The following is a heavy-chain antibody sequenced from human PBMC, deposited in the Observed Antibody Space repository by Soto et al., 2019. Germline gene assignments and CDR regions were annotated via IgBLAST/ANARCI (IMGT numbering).Heavy chain of an antibody. J-gene: IGHJ4*01. Sequence: ASVKVSCKASAYTFTNYGISWLRPAPGQGLEWMGWISAYNGNINYAQKLRGRVTMTTDTSTSSAYLEVRSLRSDNRAVPCSARSGNSWNFREFDSWG. V-gene: IGHV1-18*01. CDR2: ISAYNGNI. CDR3: ARSGNSWNFREFDS. D-gene: IGHD1-1*01. CDR1: AYTFTNYG.